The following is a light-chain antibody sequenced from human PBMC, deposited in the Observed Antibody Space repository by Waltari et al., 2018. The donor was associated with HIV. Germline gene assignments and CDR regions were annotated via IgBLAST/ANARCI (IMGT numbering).Light chain of an antibody. J-gene: IGLJ2*01. CDR2: GRN. V-gene: IGLV3-19*01. Sequence: SSELTQGPAVSVALGQTVRITCQGDSLSFHYASWYQQKPGQAPVLVIYGRNNRPSGIPARFSGSRSGNTASLTITGAQAEDEADYYCNSRDRSGYLHVLFGGGTKLTVL. CDR3: NSRDRSGYLHVL. CDR1: SLSFHY.